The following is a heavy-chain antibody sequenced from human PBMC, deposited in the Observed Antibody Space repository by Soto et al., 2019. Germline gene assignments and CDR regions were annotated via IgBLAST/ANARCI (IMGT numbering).Heavy chain of an antibody. D-gene: IGHD6-13*01. CDR3: ARFRPQGSSSWSAGGYYFDY. Sequence: ASVKVSCKASGGTFSSYAISWVRQAPGQGLEWMGGIIPIFGTANYAQKFQGRVTITADESTSTAYMELSSLRSEDTAVYYCARFRPQGSSSWSAGGYYFDYCGQGTLVPVSS. CDR1: GGTFSSYA. J-gene: IGHJ4*02. V-gene: IGHV1-69*13. CDR2: IIPIFGTA.